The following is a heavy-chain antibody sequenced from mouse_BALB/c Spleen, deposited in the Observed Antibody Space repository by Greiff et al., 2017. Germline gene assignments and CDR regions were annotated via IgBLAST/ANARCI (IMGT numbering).Heavy chain of an antibody. V-gene: IGHV2-6-5*01. CDR3: AKPYGYDGAWFAY. CDR1: GFSLTDYG. J-gene: IGHJ3*01. CDR2: IWGGGST. Sequence: VHLVESGPGLVAPSQSLSITCTVSGFSLTDYGVSWIRQPPGKGLEWLGVIWGGGSTYYNSALKSRLSISKDNSKSQVFLKMNSLQTDDTAMYYCAKPYGYDGAWFAYWGQGTLVTVSA. D-gene: IGHD2-2*01.